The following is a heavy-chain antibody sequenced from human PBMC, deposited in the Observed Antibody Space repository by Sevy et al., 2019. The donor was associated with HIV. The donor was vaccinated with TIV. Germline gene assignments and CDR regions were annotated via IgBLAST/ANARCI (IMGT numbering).Heavy chain of an antibody. J-gene: IGHJ4*02. CDR1: GFTVSRNY. CDR2: IYSDGKT. Sequence: GGSLRISCAASGFTVSRNYMSWVRQAPGKGLEWVSVIYSDGKTFYADSVQDRFTISRDNSKNTLYLQMNSLRAEDTAVYYCAGWSSAWTLFEYWGQGTLVTVSS. D-gene: IGHD6-19*01. V-gene: IGHV3-66*01. CDR3: AGWSSAWTLFEY.